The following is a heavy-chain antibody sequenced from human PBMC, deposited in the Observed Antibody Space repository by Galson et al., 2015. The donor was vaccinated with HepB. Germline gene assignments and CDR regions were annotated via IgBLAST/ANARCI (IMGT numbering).Heavy chain of an antibody. D-gene: IGHD3-22*01. Sequence: QSGAEVKKPGESLKISCKGSGYSFTSYWIGWVRRMPGKGLEWMGIIYPGDSDTRYSPSFQGQVTISAGKSISTAYLQWSSLKASDTAMYYCARRGYYDSSGYGEFDYWGQGTLVTVSS. V-gene: IGHV5-51*03. CDR3: ARRGYYDSSGYGEFDY. CDR2: IYPGDSDT. J-gene: IGHJ4*02. CDR1: GYSFTSYW.